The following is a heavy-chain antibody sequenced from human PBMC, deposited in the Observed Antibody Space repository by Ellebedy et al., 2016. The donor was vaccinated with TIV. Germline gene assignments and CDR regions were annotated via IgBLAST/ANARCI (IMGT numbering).Heavy chain of an antibody. J-gene: IGHJ3*02. CDR1: GFTLSSYS. CDR3: ARAKLQTDDAFEI. V-gene: IGHV3-21*01. D-gene: IGHD5-24*01. CDR2: ISGTGRFI. Sequence: PGGSLRLSCAGSGFTLSSYSMNWVRQAPGKGLEWVSSISGTGRFIYYADSVKGRFSISRDNAKNSLSLEMNSLRAEDTAVYYCARAKLQTDDAFEIWGQGTMVTVSS.